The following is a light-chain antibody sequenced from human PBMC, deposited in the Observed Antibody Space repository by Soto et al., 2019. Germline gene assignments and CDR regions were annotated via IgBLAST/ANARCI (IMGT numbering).Light chain of an antibody. CDR3: TSYAGRNNFVV. V-gene: IGLV2-8*01. CDR1: SSDVGGYNY. Sequence: QSALTQPPSASGSPGQSVTISCTGTSSDVGGYNYVSWYQQHPGKAPKLMIYEVTNRPSGVPDRFSGSKSGNTASLTVSGLQAEDEADYYCTSYAGRNNFVVFGGGTKLTVL. CDR2: EVT. J-gene: IGLJ2*01.